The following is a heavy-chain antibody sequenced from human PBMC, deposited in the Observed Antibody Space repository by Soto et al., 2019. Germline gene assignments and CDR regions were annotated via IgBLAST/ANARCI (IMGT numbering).Heavy chain of an antibody. V-gene: IGHV3-23*01. CDR2: ISGSGDST. Sequence: EVQLLESGGGLVQPGGSLRLSCAASGFTFSSYAMNWVRQAPGKGLEWVSVISGSGDSTYYADSVKGRFTISRDNSKKTLCLQMDRLRAEDTAVYYCARRASGWFFDYWGRGTLVTVSS. D-gene: IGHD6-19*01. J-gene: IGHJ4*02. CDR3: ARRASGWFFDY. CDR1: GFTFSSYA.